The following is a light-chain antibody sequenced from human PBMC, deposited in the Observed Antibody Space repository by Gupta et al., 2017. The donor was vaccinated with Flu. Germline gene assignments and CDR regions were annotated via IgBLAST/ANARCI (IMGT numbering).Light chain of an antibody. CDR1: SSTIGTNT. CDR2: SIN. V-gene: IGLV1-44*01. J-gene: IGLJ2*01. CDR3: AAWDGSRNGAV. Sequence: SVLPPPPSASGPPPPRVTSSGSGSSSTIGTNTFPWSQQRPGTAPKLLISSINQRPSGVPDRFSGSKSGTSASLAISGRQAEEEGDYYCAAWDGSRNGAVFGGGTKLTVL.